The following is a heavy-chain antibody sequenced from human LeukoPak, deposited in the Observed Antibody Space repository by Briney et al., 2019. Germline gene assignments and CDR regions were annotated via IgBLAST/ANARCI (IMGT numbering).Heavy chain of an antibody. CDR2: ISAYNGNT. CDR1: GYTLTSYG. Sequence: ASVKVSCKASGYTLTSYGISWVRQAPGQGLEWMGWISAYNGNTNYAQKLQGRVTMTTGTSTSTAYMELRSLRSDDTAVYYCARDRGEWEPYYFDYWGQGTLVTVSS. CDR3: ARDRGEWEPYYFDY. D-gene: IGHD1-26*01. V-gene: IGHV1-18*01. J-gene: IGHJ4*02.